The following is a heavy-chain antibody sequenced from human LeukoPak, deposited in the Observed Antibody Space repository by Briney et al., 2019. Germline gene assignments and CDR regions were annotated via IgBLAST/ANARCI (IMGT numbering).Heavy chain of an antibody. V-gene: IGHV1-69*06. CDR2: IIPIFGTA. J-gene: IGHJ5*02. Sequence: ASVKVSCKASGGTFSSYAISWVRQAPGQGLEWMGGIIPIFGTANYAQKFQGRVTITADKSTSTAYMELSSLRSEDTAVYYCARDRQALWFGDRGWFDPWGQGTLVTVSS. CDR1: GGTFSSYA. D-gene: IGHD3-10*01. CDR3: ARDRQALWFGDRGWFDP.